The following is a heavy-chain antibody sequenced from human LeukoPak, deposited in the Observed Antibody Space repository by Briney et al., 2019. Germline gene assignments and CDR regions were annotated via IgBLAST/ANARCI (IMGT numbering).Heavy chain of an antibody. CDR3: ATDQGSSWSSYYCGMDV. V-gene: IGHV3-66*01. CDR2: IYSGGST. J-gene: IGHJ6*02. CDR1: GFTVSSNY. D-gene: IGHD6-13*01. Sequence: PGGSLRLSCAASGFTVSSNYMSWVRQAPGKGLEWVSVIYSGGSTYYADSVKGRFTISRDNSKNTLYLQMNSLRAEDTAVYYCATDQGSSWSSYYCGMDVWGQGTTVTVSS.